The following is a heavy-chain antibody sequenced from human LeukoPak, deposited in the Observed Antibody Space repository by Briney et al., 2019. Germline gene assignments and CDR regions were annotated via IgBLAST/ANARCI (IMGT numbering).Heavy chain of an antibody. J-gene: IGHJ5*02. CDR3: ARALITMVRGVKNWFDP. CDR2: INPNSGGT. V-gene: IGHV1-2*02. Sequence: ASVKVSCKASGYTFTGYYMHRVRQAPGQGLEWMGWINPNSGGTNYAQKFQGRVTMTRDTSISTAYMELSRLRSDDTAVYYCARALITMVRGVKNWFDPWGQGTLVTVSS. CDR1: GYTFTGYY. D-gene: IGHD3-10*01.